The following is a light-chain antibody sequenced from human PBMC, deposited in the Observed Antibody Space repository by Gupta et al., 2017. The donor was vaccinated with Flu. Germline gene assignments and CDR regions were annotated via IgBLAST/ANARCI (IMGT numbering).Light chain of an antibody. V-gene: IGKV1-39*01. CDR3: QQSHSTPVT. CDR2: AAS. Sequence: DIQMTQSPSSLSASVGDRVTITCRARQSISSYLNWYQQKPGKAPKRLIYAASSVKSGVPSRFSGSGSGTDFTLTISSLQPEDFANYYCQQSHSTPVTFGHGTKVDIK. CDR1: QSISSY. J-gene: IGKJ3*01.